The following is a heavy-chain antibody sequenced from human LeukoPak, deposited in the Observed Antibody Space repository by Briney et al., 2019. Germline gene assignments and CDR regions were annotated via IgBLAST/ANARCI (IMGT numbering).Heavy chain of an antibody. CDR3: AGQRLYSSGWYIFDY. J-gene: IGHJ4*02. V-gene: IGHV4-59*08. CDR2: IYYSGST. Sequence: PSETLSLTCTVSGGSISSYYWSWIRQPPGKGLEWIGYIYYSGSTNYNPSLKSRVTIPVDTSKNQFSLKLSSVTAADTAVYYCAGQRLYSSGWYIFDYWGQGTLVTVSS. D-gene: IGHD6-19*01. CDR1: GGSISSYY.